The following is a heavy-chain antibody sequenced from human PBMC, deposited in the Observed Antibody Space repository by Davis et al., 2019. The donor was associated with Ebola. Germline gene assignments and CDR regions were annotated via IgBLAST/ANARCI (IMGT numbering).Heavy chain of an antibody. CDR1: GGSISSGGYY. D-gene: IGHD5-12*01. J-gene: IGHJ6*02. V-gene: IGHV4-31*03. Sequence: SETLSLTCTVSGGSISSGGYYWSWIRQHPGKGLEWIGYIYYSGSTYYNPSLKSRVTISVDTSKNQFSLKLSSVTAADTAVYYCARVGIVATRGTNYYYYGMDVWGQGTTVTVSS. CDR3: ARVGIVATRGTNYYYYGMDV. CDR2: IYYSGST.